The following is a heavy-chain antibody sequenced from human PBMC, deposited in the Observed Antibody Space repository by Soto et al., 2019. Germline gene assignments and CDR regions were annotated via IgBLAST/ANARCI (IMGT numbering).Heavy chain of an antibody. CDR2: IYYSGST. CDR1: GGSISSGGYY. J-gene: IGHJ6*02. V-gene: IGHV4-31*03. Sequence: SETLSLTCTVSGGSISSGGYYWSWIRQHPGKGLEWIGYIYYSGSTYYNPSLKSRVTISVDTSKNQFSLKLSSVTVADTAVYYCAREGGNRYYYYGMDVWGQGTTVTVSS. D-gene: IGHD3-16*01. CDR3: AREGGNRYYYYGMDV.